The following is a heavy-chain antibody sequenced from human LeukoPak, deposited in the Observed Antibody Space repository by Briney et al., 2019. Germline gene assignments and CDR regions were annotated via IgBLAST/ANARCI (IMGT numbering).Heavy chain of an antibody. CDR1: GYTFTGYY. D-gene: IGHD3-10*01. CDR2: INPDSGVT. CDR3: AREAGGSGTYYIDY. V-gene: IGHV1-2*06. J-gene: IGHJ4*02. Sequence: ASVKVSCKASGYTFTGYYMHWVRQAPGQGLEWMGRINPDSGVTSYAQKFQGRVTMTRDTSISTVYMDLRSVRSDDTAVYYCAREAGGSGTYYIDYWGQGTLVTVSS.